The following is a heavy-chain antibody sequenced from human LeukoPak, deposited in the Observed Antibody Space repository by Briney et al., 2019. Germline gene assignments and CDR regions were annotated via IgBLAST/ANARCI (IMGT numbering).Heavy chain of an antibody. J-gene: IGHJ4*02. V-gene: IGHV3-74*01. CDR3: AREDYYDSSGLFDY. D-gene: IGHD3-22*01. Sequence: GGSLRLSCAASGFTFSSYWMHWVRQAPGKGLVWVSRINTEGSSTSYADSVKGRFTISRDNAKNTLYLQMNSLRAEDTAVYYCAREDYYDSSGLFDYWGQGTLVTVSS. CDR2: INTEGSST. CDR1: GFTFSSYW.